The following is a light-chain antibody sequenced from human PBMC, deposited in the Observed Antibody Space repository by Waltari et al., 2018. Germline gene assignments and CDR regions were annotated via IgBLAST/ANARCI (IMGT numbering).Light chain of an antibody. J-gene: IGLJ2*01. Sequence: QSVLTQPPSVSGTPGQRVTISCSGSTSNIGAGHDVQRYQHLPGTAPKLLIYGNNNRPSGVPDRFSGSKSGTSASLAITGLQADDEADYFCQSFDNMLSGGVVFGGGTKLAVL. CDR1: TSNIGAGHD. CDR3: QSFDNMLSGGVV. V-gene: IGLV1-40*01. CDR2: GNN.